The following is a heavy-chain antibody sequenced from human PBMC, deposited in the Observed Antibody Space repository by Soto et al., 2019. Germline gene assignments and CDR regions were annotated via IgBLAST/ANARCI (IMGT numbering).Heavy chain of an antibody. CDR3: ARDRGYSGYDPGESGWFDP. V-gene: IGHV1-69*12. CDR2: IIPIFGTA. D-gene: IGHD5-12*01. CDR1: GGTFSSYA. Sequence: QVQLVQSGAEVKKPGSSVKVSCKASGGTFSSYAISWVRQAPGQGLEWMGGIIPIFGTANYAQKFQGRVTITADEXXSXAXXELRSLRSEDTAVYYCARDRGYSGYDPGESGWFDPWGQGTLVTVSS. J-gene: IGHJ5*02.